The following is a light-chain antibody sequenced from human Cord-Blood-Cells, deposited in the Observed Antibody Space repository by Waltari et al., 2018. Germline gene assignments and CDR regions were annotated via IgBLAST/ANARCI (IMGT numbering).Light chain of an antibody. CDR2: EGS. J-gene: IGLJ3*02. V-gene: IGLV2-23*01. Sequence: QSALTQPASVSGSPGQSITISCTGTSRDVGSYNLFSWYHQHPGKAPKPMIYEGSKRPSGVSNRFSGSKSGNTASLTISGLQAEDEADYYCCSYAGSSTWVFGGGTKLTVL. CDR3: CSYAGSSTWV. CDR1: SRDVGSYNL.